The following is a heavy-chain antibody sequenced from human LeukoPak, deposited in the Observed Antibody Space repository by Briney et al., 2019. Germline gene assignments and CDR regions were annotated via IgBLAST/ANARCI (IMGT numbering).Heavy chain of an antibody. CDR1: GGAFNSYT. CDR2: IIPIFGTA. J-gene: IGHJ1*01. V-gene: IGHV1-69*05. CDR3: ARDPGVGYYTAKYFQH. D-gene: IGHD3-22*01. Sequence: SVKVSCKASGGAFNSYTISWVRQAPGQGLEWMGRIIPIFGTANYAQKFQGRVTITTDESTSTAYMELSSLRSEDTAVYYCARDPGVGYYTAKYFQHWGQGTLVTVSS.